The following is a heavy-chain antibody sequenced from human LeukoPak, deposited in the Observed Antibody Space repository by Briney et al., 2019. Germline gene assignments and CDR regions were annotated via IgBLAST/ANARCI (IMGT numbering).Heavy chain of an antibody. V-gene: IGHV4-39*07. CDR1: DASISSSGYY. D-gene: IGHD1-26*01. Sequence: SETLSLTCTVSDASISSSGYYWGWIRQPPGKGLEWIGSIYYSGSSYYNPSLKSRVTMSVDTSKNQFSLKLSSVTAADTAVYYCAREGSYSRYSYYGMDVWGRGTTVTVSS. CDR3: AREGSYSRYSYYGMDV. CDR2: IYYSGSS. J-gene: IGHJ6*02.